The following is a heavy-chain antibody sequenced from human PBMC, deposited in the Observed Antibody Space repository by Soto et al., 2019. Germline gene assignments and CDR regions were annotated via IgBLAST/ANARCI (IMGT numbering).Heavy chain of an antibody. CDR3: ARNSFDY. CDR2: IYHGGST. Sequence: SETLSLTCVVSGGSVSAEYWWSWVRQPPGKGLEWIGEIYHGGSTNYNPSLKSRVTISMDKSDNQFSLKLNSVTAADTGVYYCARNSFDYWGQGAQVTVSS. V-gene: IGHV4-4*02. CDR1: GGSVSAEYW. J-gene: IGHJ4*02.